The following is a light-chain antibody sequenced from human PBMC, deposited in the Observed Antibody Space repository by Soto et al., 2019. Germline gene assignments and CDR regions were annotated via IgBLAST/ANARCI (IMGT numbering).Light chain of an antibody. V-gene: IGKV3-20*01. Sequence: EIVMTQSPATLSVSPGERATLSCRASQSVSSYLAWYQQKPGQAPRLLIYAASSRATGIPDRFSGSGSGTDFTLTISRLEPEDFAVYYCQQYGSSPYTFGQGTRLEIK. CDR2: AAS. J-gene: IGKJ5*01. CDR1: QSVSSY. CDR3: QQYGSSPYT.